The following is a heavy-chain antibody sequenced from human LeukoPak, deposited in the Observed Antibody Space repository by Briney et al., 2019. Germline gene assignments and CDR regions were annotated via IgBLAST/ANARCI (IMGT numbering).Heavy chain of an antibody. V-gene: IGHV1-69*13. D-gene: IGHD4-23*01. Sequence: ASVKVSCKASGGTFSSYAISWVRQAPGQGLEWMGGIIPIFGTANYAQKSQGRVTITADESTSTAYMELSSLRSEDTAVYYCATSDLTPYYYYGMDVWGQGTTVTVSS. CDR2: IIPIFGTA. J-gene: IGHJ6*02. CDR1: GGTFSSYA. CDR3: ATSDLTPYYYYGMDV.